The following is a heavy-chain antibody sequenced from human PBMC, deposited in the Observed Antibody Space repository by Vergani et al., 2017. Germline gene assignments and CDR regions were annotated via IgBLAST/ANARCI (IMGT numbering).Heavy chain of an antibody. D-gene: IGHD3-22*01. CDR3: AKHQLIVVVITYFDY. V-gene: IGHV3-23*01. CDR2: ISGSGGST. Sequence: EVQLLESGGGLVQPGGSLRLSCAASGFTFSSYAMSWVRQAPGKGLESVSAISGSGGSTYYADSVKGRFTISRDNSKNTLYLQMNSLRAEDTAVYYCAKHQLIVVVITYFDYWGQGTLVTVSS. CDR1: GFTFSSYA. J-gene: IGHJ4*02.